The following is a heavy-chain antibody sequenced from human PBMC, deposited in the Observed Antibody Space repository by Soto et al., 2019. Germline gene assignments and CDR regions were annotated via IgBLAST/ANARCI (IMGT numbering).Heavy chain of an antibody. CDR3: STGSLFSGSVFDY. CDR1: GFSFRTTW. Sequence: VQLVESGGGLVKPGGSLRLSCAASGFSFRTTWMAWVRQAPGKGLEWVGRIKSKSAGETTDYADPVKGRFTISRDDSKDTLYLHMDSLETGDTAVYYCSTGSLFSGSVFDYWGQGTLVTVSS. J-gene: IGHJ4*02. D-gene: IGHD1-26*01. V-gene: IGHV3-15*05. CDR2: IKSKSAGETT.